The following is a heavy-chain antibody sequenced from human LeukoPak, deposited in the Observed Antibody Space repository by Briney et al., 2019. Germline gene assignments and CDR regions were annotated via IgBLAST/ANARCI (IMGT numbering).Heavy chain of an antibody. D-gene: IGHD3-22*01. CDR1: GGSISSSSYY. CDR3: ARLRGNYDPKQPFDY. CDR2: IYYSGST. J-gene: IGHJ4*02. Sequence: PSETLSLTCTVSGGSISSSSYYWGWLRQPPGEGLEWIGTIYYSGSTYYNPSLKSRVSVSADTSKNQFSLKLSSVTAADTAVYYCARLRGNYDPKQPFDYWGQGTLVTVSS. V-gene: IGHV4-39*01.